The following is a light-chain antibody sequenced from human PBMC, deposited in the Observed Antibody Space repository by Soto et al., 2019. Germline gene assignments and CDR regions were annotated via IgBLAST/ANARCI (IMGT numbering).Light chain of an antibody. V-gene: IGLV2-11*01. CDR3: CAYAGGPEV. CDR1: SSDVGGYKY. J-gene: IGLJ1*01. CDR2: GVS. Sequence: QSALTQPRSVSGSPGQSVTISCTGTSSDVGGYKYVSWCQQKPGKAPKLSIYGVSRWPSGGANRFSCSKSGNRASLTISGLQAEDEGDYYCCAYAGGPEVFGTGTKVTVL.